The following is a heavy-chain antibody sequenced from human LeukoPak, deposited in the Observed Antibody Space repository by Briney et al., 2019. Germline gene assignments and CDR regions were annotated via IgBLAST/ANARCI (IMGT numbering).Heavy chain of an antibody. D-gene: IGHD4-23*01. V-gene: IGHV4-59*08. CDR2: IYNSGST. CDR3: ASGGPTWTPTDY. J-gene: IGHJ4*02. Sequence: SETLSLTCTVSGGSISSYYWSWIRQPPGKGLEWIGNIYNSGSTNYKSSLKSRVTISVDTTKNQFSLKLSSVTAADTAVYYCASGGPTWTPTDYWGQGTLVTVSS. CDR1: GGSISSYY.